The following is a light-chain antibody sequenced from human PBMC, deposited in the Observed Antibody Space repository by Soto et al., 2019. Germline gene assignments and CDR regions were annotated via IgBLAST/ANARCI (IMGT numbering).Light chain of an antibody. Sequence: QSVLTQPASVSESPGQSITISCIGTSSDVGAYDHVPWYQQHPGKAPKVIISKVSNRPSGVSTRFSGSKSGNTASLTISGLQTEDEAYYYCSSYTSSTTWVFGGGTKLTVL. CDR3: SSYTSSTTWV. J-gene: IGLJ3*02. V-gene: IGLV2-14*01. CDR2: KVS. CDR1: SSDVGAYDH.